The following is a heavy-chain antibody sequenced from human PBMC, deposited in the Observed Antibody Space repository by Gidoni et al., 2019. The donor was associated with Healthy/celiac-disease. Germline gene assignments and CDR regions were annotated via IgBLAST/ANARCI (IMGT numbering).Heavy chain of an antibody. CDR2: IIPILGIA. CDR1: GGTFSSYA. D-gene: IGHD5-12*01. CDR3: ARETNVEMATILEPYYFDY. Sequence: QVQLVQSGAEVKKPGSSVKVSCKASGGTFSSYAISWVRQAPGQGLEWMGRIIPILGIANYAQKFQGRVTITADKSTSTAYMELSSLRSEDTAVYYCARETNVEMATILEPYYFDYWGQGTLVTVSS. J-gene: IGHJ4*02. V-gene: IGHV1-69*04.